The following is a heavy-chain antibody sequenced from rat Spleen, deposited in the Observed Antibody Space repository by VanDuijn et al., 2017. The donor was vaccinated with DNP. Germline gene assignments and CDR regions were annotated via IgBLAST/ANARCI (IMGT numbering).Heavy chain of an antibody. V-gene: IGHV5-22*01. CDR1: GFIFSNYW. CDR2: ISYEGSST. Sequence: EVQLVESGGGPVQPGRSLKLSCVASGFIFSNYWMTWVRQAPKKGLEWVASISYEGSSTYYGDSVKGRFTISRDNAKSTLYLQMDSLRSEDTATYYCARGGDGYDYWGQGVMVTVSS. J-gene: IGHJ2*01. CDR3: ARGGDGYDY. D-gene: IGHD1-12*03.